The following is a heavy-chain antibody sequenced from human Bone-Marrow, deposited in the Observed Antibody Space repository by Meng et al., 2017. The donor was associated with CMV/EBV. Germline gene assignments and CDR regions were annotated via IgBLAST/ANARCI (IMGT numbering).Heavy chain of an antibody. CDR1: GFTFSSYA. CDR2: ISYDGSNK. D-gene: IGHD2-2*01. Sequence: GGSLRLSCAASGFTFSSYAMHWVRQAPGKGLEWVAFISYDGSNKYYADSVKGRSTISRDSSKNTMYLQMNSLRAEDTAVYYCARDESCSSTSCYGLGFDYWGQGTLVTVSS. CDR3: ARDESCSSTSCYGLGFDY. V-gene: IGHV3-30-3*01. J-gene: IGHJ4*02.